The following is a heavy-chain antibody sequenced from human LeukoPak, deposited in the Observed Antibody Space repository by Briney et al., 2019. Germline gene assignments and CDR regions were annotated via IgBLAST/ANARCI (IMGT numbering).Heavy chain of an antibody. D-gene: IGHD2-2*02. Sequence: GGSLRLSCAAYGFTFSSYAMTWVRQAPGKGLEWVSAISGSGGSTYYADSVKGRFTISRDNSKTTLYLQMNSLRAEDTAVYYCARTAPAAIYWFDPWGQGTLVTVSS. CDR2: ISGSGGST. J-gene: IGHJ5*02. CDR1: GFTFSSYA. CDR3: ARTAPAAIYWFDP. V-gene: IGHV3-23*01.